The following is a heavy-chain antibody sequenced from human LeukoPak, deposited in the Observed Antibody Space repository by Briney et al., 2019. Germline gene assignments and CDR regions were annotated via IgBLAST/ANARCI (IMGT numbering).Heavy chain of an antibody. CDR1: GFTFSSCS. CDR3: ARGRSGWYHSFDY. D-gene: IGHD6-19*01. V-gene: IGHV3-21*01. J-gene: IGHJ4*02. CDR2: ITSSSSYI. Sequence: PGGSLRLSCAASGFTFSSCSMNWVRQAPGKGLEWVSSITSSSSYIYYADSVKGRFTISRDNAKDSLYLQMNSLRAEDTAVYYCARGRSGWYHSFDYWGQGTLVTVSS.